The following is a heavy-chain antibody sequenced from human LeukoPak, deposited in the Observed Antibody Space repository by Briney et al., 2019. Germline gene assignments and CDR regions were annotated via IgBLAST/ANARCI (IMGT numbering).Heavy chain of an antibody. Sequence: ASVKVSCKASGYTFTSYDINWVRQATGQGLEWMGWMNPNSGNTGYAQQFQGRVTMTRNTSISTAYMELSSLRSEDTAVYYCARGRYYGSGSYYPYYYYGMDVWGQGTTVTVSS. CDR3: ARGRYYGSGSYYPYYYYGMDV. D-gene: IGHD3-10*01. V-gene: IGHV1-8*01. CDR2: MNPNSGNT. CDR1: GYTFTSYD. J-gene: IGHJ6*02.